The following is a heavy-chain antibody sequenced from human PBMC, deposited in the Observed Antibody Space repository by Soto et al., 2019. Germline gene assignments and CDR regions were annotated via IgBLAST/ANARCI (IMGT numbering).Heavy chain of an antibody. Sequence: GGSLRLSCAASGFTFSSYGMHWVRQAPGKGLEWVAVISYDGSNKYYADSVKGRFTISRDNSKNTLYLQMNSLRAEDTAVYYCANDQNSGIAAAETAEYFQHWGQGTLVTVSS. J-gene: IGHJ1*01. D-gene: IGHD6-13*01. V-gene: IGHV3-30*18. CDR3: ANDQNSGIAAAETAEYFQH. CDR2: ISYDGSNK. CDR1: GFTFSSYG.